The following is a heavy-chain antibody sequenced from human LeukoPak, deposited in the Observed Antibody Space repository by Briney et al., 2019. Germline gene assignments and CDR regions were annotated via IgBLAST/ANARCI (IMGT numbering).Heavy chain of an antibody. CDR3: ARVRIAAAETSLDY. J-gene: IGHJ4*02. Sequence: GGSLRLSCAASGFTFSSYWMHWVRQAPGKGLVWVSRINSDGSSTSYADSVKGRFTISRDNAKNTLYLQMNSLRAEDTAVYYCARVRIAAAETSLDYWGQGTLVTVSS. D-gene: IGHD6-13*01. V-gene: IGHV3-74*01. CDR2: INSDGSST. CDR1: GFTFSSYW.